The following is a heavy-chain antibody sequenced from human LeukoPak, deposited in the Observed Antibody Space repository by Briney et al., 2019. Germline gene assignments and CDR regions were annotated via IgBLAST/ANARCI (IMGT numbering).Heavy chain of an antibody. V-gene: IGHV3-7*03. CDR3: ARGESVSKIDK. J-gene: IGHJ4*02. D-gene: IGHD5/OR15-5a*01. Sequence: GGSLRLSCEASGFTFSSYWMNWVRQTPGKGLLWVARINEDGSATYYLDSVKGRFIISRDNAKNSLHLQMSSLRTEDTGTYYCARGESVSKIDKWGQGTLVTVSS. CDR2: INEDGSAT. CDR1: GFTFSSYW.